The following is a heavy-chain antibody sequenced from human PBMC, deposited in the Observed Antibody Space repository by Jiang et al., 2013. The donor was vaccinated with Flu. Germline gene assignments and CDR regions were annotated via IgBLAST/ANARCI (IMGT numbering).Heavy chain of an antibody. Sequence: GLVKPSETLSLTCTVSGGSISSYYWSWIRQPPGKGLEWIGYIYYSGSTNYNPSLKSRVTISVDTSKNQFSLKLSSVTAADTAVYYCARDDGVARRPNWGARYYGMDVWGQGTTVTVSS. D-gene: IGHD7-27*01. J-gene: IGHJ6*02. CDR3: ARDDGVARRPNWGARYYGMDV. CDR2: IYYSGST. V-gene: IGHV4-59*01. CDR1: GGSISSYY.